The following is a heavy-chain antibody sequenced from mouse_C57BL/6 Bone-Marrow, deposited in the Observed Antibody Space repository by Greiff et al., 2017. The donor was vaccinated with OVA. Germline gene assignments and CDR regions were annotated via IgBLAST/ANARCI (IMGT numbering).Heavy chain of an antibody. CDR1: GFNIKDDY. Sequence: EVKLQESGAELVRPGASVKLSCTASGFNIKDDYMHWVKQRPEQGLEWIGWIDPENGDTEYASKFQGKATITADTSSNTAYLQLSSLTSEDTAVYYCTSGIAYYFDYWGQGTTLTVSS. J-gene: IGHJ2*01. CDR2: IDPENGDT. D-gene: IGHD1-1*01. CDR3: TSGIAYYFDY. V-gene: IGHV14-4*01.